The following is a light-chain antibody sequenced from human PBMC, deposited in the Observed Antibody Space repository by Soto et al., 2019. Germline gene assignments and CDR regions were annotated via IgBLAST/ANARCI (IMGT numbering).Light chain of an antibody. CDR3: MLYYNTVGLV. V-gene: IGLV7-46*01. J-gene: IGLJ3*02. Sequence: QAVVTQEPSLTVSPGGTVTLTCASKTGTVTSGHYPYWFQQRPGQAPRTLIYDTTNRHSWTPGRFSGSLLGGKAARTLSGAQPEDEAEYFCMLYYNTVGLVFGGGTKLTVL. CDR1: TGTVTSGHY. CDR2: DTT.